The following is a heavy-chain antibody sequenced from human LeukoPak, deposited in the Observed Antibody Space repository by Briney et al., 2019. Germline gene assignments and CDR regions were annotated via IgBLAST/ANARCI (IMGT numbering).Heavy chain of an antibody. V-gene: IGHV3-13*01. J-gene: IGHJ4*02. CDR2: IGTAGDT. CDR1: GFTFSDYD. D-gene: IGHD3-22*01. Sequence: GGSLRLSCAASGFTFSDYDMHWVRQATGKGLEWVSAIGTAGDTYYTGSVKGRFTISRENAKNSLYLQMNSLRAGGTAVYYCARVAKEEVGGLYYFAYWGQGTLVTVSS. CDR3: ARVAKEEVGGLYYFAY.